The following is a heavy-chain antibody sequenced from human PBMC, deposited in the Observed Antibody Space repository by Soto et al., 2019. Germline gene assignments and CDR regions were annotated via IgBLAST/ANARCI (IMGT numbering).Heavy chain of an antibody. D-gene: IGHD3-16*01. Sequence: SSVQVSCKASGGTFSSYAISWVRQATGQGLEWMGWMNPGSGDTGYAQKFQGRVTMTRDISIATAYMELSSLRSDDTAIYYCARMETFGSLNWFDPWGQGTLVTVSS. CDR2: MNPGSGDT. J-gene: IGHJ5*02. CDR1: GGTFSSYA. CDR3: ARMETFGSLNWFDP. V-gene: IGHV1-8*02.